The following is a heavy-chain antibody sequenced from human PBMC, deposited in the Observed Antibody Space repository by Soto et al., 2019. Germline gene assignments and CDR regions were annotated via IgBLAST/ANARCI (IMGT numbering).Heavy chain of an antibody. J-gene: IGHJ1*01. CDR1: GGSISSGGYY. D-gene: IGHD1-1*01. V-gene: IGHV4-31*03. CDR2: IYDSGST. CDR3: ARGGTRAYFHH. Sequence: QVQLQESGPGLVKPSQTLSLTCTVSGGSISSGGYYWSWIRQHPGKDLEWIGSIYDSGSTYYNPSLKSRVTISVDASKNQLSLKLASVTAADTAMYYCARGGTRAYFHHWGQGTLITVSS.